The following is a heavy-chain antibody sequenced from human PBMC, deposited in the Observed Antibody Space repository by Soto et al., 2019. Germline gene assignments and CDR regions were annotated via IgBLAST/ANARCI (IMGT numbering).Heavy chain of an antibody. V-gene: IGHV3-66*01. CDR3: AREHDYGDYKNAFDI. D-gene: IGHD4-17*01. CDR2: IYSGGST. CDR1: GFTVRSNY. Sequence: EVQLVESGGGLVQPGGSLRLSCAASGFTVRSNYMSWVRQAPGKGLEWVSVIYSGGSTYYADSVKGRFTISRDNSKNTLYLQMNSLRAEDTAVYYCAREHDYGDYKNAFDIWGQGTMVTVSS. J-gene: IGHJ3*02.